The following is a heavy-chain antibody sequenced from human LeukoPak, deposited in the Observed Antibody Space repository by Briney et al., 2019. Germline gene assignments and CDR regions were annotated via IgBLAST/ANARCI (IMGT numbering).Heavy chain of an antibody. CDR1: GGSISSSSYY. J-gene: IGHJ4*02. CDR3: AGAMGLSKFEY. Sequence: SETLSLTCTVSGGSISSSSYYWGWIRQPPGKGLEWIGSIYYSGSTYYNPSLKSRVTISVDTSKNQFSLKLSSVTAADTALYYCAGAMGLSKFEYWSLGSPVTVSS. V-gene: IGHV4-39*01. CDR2: IYYSGST. D-gene: IGHD2/OR15-2a*01.